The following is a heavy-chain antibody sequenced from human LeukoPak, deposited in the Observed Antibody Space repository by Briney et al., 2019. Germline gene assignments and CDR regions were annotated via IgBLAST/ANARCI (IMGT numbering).Heavy chain of an antibody. Sequence: SVKVSCKASGYTFTGYYMHWVRQAPGQGLEWMGGIIPIFGTANYAQKFQGRVTITADESTSTAYMELSSLRSEDTAVYYCARGVVVVPAAIEDYYYYYMDVWGKGTTVTVSS. CDR3: ARGVVVVPAAIEDYYYYYMDV. V-gene: IGHV1-69*13. CDR1: GYTFTGYY. CDR2: IIPIFGTA. J-gene: IGHJ6*03. D-gene: IGHD2-2*01.